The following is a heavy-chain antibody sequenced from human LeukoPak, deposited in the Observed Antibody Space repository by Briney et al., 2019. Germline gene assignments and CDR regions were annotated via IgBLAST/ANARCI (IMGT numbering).Heavy chain of an antibody. Sequence: GGSLRLSCAASGFTFSSYWMSWVRQAPGKGLEWVANIKQDGSEKYYVDSVKGRFTISRDNAKNSLYLQMNSLRAEDTAVYYCAREGDDFWSGYLNWFDPWAREPWSPSPQ. D-gene: IGHD3-3*01. CDR1: GFTFSSYW. CDR2: IKQDGSEK. V-gene: IGHV3-7*01. J-gene: IGHJ5*02. CDR3: AREGDDFWSGYLNWFDP.